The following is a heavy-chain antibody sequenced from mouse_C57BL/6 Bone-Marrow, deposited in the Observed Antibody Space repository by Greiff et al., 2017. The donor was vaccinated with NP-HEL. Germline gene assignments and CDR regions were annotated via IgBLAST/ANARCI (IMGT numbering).Heavy chain of an antibody. CDR3: ARDAPIYYDYALDY. J-gene: IGHJ2*01. CDR2: SRNKANDYTT. D-gene: IGHD2-4*01. CDR1: GFTFSDFY. Sequence: EVKLMESGGGLVQSGRSLRLSCATSGFTFSDFYMEWVRQAPGKGLEWIAASRNKANDYTTEYSASVKGRFIVSRDTSQSILYLQMNALRAEDTAIYYCARDAPIYYDYALDYWGQGTTLTVSS. V-gene: IGHV7-1*01.